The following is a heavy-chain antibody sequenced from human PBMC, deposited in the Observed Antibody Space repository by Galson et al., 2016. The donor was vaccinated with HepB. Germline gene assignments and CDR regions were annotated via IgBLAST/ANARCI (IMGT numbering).Heavy chain of an antibody. V-gene: IGHV4-34*01. CDR1: GFTFSNYD. D-gene: IGHD2-2*01. Sequence: LRLSCAASGFTFSNYDMSWARQPPGKGLEWIGEINHSGTINYNPSLKSRVTISVDTSKNQFSLNLGSVTAADTAVYYCARRTVVPTAGNWFDPWGREPWSPSPQ. CDR3: ARRTVVPTAGNWFDP. J-gene: IGHJ5*02. CDR2: INHSGTI.